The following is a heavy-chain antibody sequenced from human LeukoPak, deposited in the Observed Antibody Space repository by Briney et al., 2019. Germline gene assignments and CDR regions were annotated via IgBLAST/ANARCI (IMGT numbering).Heavy chain of an antibody. V-gene: IGHV3-48*01. J-gene: IGHJ4*02. CDR2: ISSSSSTI. Sequence: GGSLRLSCAASGFTFSSYSMLWVRQAPGKGLEWVSYISSSSSTIYYADSVKGRFTISRDNAKNSLYLQMNTLRAEDTAVYYCARDRHKYNYGSGGYPPYWGQGTLVAVSS. CDR1: GFTFSSYS. D-gene: IGHD3-22*01. CDR3: ARDRHKYNYGSGGYPPY.